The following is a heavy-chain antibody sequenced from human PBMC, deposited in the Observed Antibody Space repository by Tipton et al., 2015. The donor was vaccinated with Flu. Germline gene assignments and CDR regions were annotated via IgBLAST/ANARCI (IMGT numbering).Heavy chain of an antibody. Sequence: SLRLSCAASGFTFSSYEMNWVRQAPGKGLEWVSYMSSSGSTIYYADSVKGRFTISRDNAKNSLYLQMNSLRAEDTAVYYCAREGGITMVRGDAFDLWGQGTMVSVSS. CDR1: GFTFSSYE. CDR3: AREGGITMVRGDAFDL. CDR2: MSSSGSTI. V-gene: IGHV3-48*03. J-gene: IGHJ3*01. D-gene: IGHD3-10*01.